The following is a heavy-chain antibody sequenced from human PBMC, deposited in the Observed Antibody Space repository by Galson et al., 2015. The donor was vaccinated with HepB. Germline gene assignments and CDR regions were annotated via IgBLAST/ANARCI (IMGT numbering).Heavy chain of an antibody. J-gene: IGHJ3*02. CDR2: FDPEDGET. Sequence: QSGAEVKKPGASVKVSCKVSGYTLTELSMHWVRQAPGKGLEWMGGFDPEDGETIYAQKFQGRVTMTEDTSTDTAYMELSSLRSEDTAVYYCATDLIPFTIFGVKAYAFDIWGQGTMVTVSS. CDR3: ATDLIPFTIFGVKAYAFDI. CDR1: GYTLTELS. D-gene: IGHD3-3*01. V-gene: IGHV1-24*01.